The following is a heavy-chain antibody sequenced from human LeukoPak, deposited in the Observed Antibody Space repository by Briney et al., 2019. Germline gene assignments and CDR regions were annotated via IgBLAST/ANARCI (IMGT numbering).Heavy chain of an antibody. D-gene: IGHD5-12*01. CDR1: GGSFSGYY. J-gene: IGHJ6*02. CDR3: ARAFRVATSYYYYYYGMDV. CDR2: INHSGST. Sequence: PSETLSLTCAVYGGSFSGYYWSWIRQPPGKGLEWIGEINHSGSTNYNPSLKSRVTISVDTSKNQFSLKLSSVTAADTAVYYCARAFRVATSYYYYYYGMDVWGQGTTVTVSS. V-gene: IGHV4-34*01.